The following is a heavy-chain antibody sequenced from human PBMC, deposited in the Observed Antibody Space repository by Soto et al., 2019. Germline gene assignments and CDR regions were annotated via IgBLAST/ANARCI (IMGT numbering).Heavy chain of an antibody. V-gene: IGHV4-34*01. D-gene: IGHD3-16*01. J-gene: IGHJ4*02. CDR2: INHSGST. CDR1: GGSFSGYY. Sequence: PSETLSLTCAVYGGSFSGYYWSWIRQPPGKGLEWIGEINHSGSTNYNPSLKSRVTISVGTSKNQFSLKLSSVTAADTAVYYCARGRGRWLQPYYFDYWGQGTLVTVSS. CDR3: ARGRGRWLQPYYFDY.